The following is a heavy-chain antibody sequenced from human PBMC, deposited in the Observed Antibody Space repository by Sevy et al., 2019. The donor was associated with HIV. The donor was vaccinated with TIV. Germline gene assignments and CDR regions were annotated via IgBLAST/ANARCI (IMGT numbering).Heavy chain of an antibody. CDR3: AGENAWGRCYS. D-gene: IGHD1-26*01. V-gene: IGHV4-59*08. J-gene: IGHJ4*02. CDR2: IYYNGHI. CDR1: GGSITSLY. Sequence: SETLSLTCTVSGGSITSLYWNWIRQPPGKGLEWIANIYYNGHINYNPSLKSRVTLSLDTSKNQCSLGLSSVTAADTAMYYCAGENAWGRCYSWGQGTLVTVSS.